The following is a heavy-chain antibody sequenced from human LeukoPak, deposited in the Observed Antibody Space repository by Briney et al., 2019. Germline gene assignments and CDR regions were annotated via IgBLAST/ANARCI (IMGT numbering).Heavy chain of an antibody. Sequence: KPSETLSLTCAIYGGSFSGYYWSWIRQPPGKGLEWIGEINHSGSTNYNPSLKSRVTISVDTSKNQFSLKLSSVTAADTAVYYCARDLLNSGGPDYWGQGTLVTVSS. D-gene: IGHD3-10*01. CDR2: INHSGST. V-gene: IGHV4-34*01. CDR1: GGSFSGYY. CDR3: ARDLLNSGGPDY. J-gene: IGHJ4*02.